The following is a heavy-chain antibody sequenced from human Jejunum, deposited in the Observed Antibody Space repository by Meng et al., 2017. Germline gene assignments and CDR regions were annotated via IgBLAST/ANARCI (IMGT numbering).Heavy chain of an antibody. CDR1: AGSFSTYD. D-gene: IGHD2-21*02. CDR2: IHHSGSI. J-gene: IGHJ4*02. Sequence: HVQGQKSGAGLFKPLETLSPTCAFQAGSFSTYDWSWIRQPPGKGLEWLGQIHHSGSINDNPSLKGRVTMSVDTSRSQISLKLNSVTAADTAVYYCRLAYCVSDCGDYWGQGTLVTVSS. V-gene: IGHV4-34*01. CDR3: RLAYCVSDCGDY.